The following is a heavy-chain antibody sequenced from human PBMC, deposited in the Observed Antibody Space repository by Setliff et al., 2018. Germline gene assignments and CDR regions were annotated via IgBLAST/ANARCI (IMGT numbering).Heavy chain of an antibody. CDR1: EFTFNKYW. J-gene: IGHJ4*02. CDR3: ARYSSGWFFDY. V-gene: IGHV3-48*03. D-gene: IGHD6-19*01. CDR2: ISSSGSTI. Sequence: PGGSLRLSCAASEFTFNKYWMTWVRQAPGKGLEWVSYISSSGSTIYYVDSVKGRFTISRDNAKNSLYLQMNSLRAEDTAVYYCARYSSGWFFDYWGQGTPVTVSS.